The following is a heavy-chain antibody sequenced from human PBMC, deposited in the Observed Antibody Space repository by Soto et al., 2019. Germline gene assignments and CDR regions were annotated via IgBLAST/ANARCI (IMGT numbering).Heavy chain of an antibody. D-gene: IGHD3-16*01. CDR2: MSGSSSTT. V-gene: IGHV3-23*01. CDR3: ARETLSYGSALDV. CDR1: GLTFSNYA. J-gene: IGHJ6*02. Sequence: PGGSLRLSCATSGLTFSNYAMSWVRQEPGGGLECVSSMSGSSSTTYYADSVKGRFTSSRDRSKKSVSLQINSLRSEDTALYYCARETLSYGSALDVWGQGTTVTVSS.